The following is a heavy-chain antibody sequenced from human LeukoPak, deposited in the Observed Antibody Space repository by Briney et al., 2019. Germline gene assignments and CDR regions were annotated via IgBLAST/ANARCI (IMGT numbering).Heavy chain of an antibody. Sequence: GGSLRLSCAASGFTFSSYAMSWVRQAPGKGLEWVSAISGSSSSTYYADAVKGRFTISRYNSKNTLYLQMNSLRAEDTAVYYCAKDPPIVGASRKFDYWGQGTLVTVSS. V-gene: IGHV3-23*01. CDR2: ISGSSSST. CDR1: GFTFSSYA. J-gene: IGHJ4*02. D-gene: IGHD1-26*01. CDR3: AKDPPIVGASRKFDY.